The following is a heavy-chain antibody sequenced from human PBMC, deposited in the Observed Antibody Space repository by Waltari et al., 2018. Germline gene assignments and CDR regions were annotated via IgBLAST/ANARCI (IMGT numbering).Heavy chain of an antibody. Sequence: EVQLLASGGGLVQPGGSLRSVWSASGFPFGRSAIPWVRQAPGKGLEWVSSISGPALTTFYADSVKGRFSVSRDNSKNTLYLQINGLRADDTAVYYCAKAGGIAAAEFQFDFWGRGTLVTVSS. V-gene: IGHV3-23*01. CDR3: AKAGGIAAAEFQFDF. CDR2: ISGPALTT. J-gene: IGHJ4*02. D-gene: IGHD6-13*01. CDR1: GFPFGRSA.